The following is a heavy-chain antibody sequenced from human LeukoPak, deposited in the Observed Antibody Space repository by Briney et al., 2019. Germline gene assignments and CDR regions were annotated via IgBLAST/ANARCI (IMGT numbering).Heavy chain of an antibody. D-gene: IGHD3-3*01. CDR3: AREPCHSCSTIFGVVPV. V-gene: IGHV3-48*04. J-gene: IGHJ4*02. CDR2: ISSSSSTI. CDR1: GFTSSSYS. Sequence: PGGSLRLSCAASGFTSSSYSMNWVRQAPGKGLEWVSYISSSSSTIYYADSVKGRFTISRDNAKNSLYLQMDSLRAEDTAVYYCAREPCHSCSTIFGVVPVWGQGTLVTVSS.